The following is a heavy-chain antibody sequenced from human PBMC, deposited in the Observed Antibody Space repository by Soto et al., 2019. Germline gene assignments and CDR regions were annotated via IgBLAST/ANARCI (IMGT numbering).Heavy chain of an antibody. CDR2: ISTDGSVT. J-gene: IGHJ4*02. D-gene: IGHD6-19*01. Sequence: EVQLVESGGGLVQPGGSLRLSCAASGLTFSSYWMHWVRQAPGKGLVWVSRISTDGSVTTYADSVKGRFTISRDNAKNTLYPQMNSLRTEDTAVYYCARAPYSSGWWGFDYWGQGTRVTVSS. V-gene: IGHV3-74*01. CDR1: GLTFSSYW. CDR3: ARAPYSSGWWGFDY.